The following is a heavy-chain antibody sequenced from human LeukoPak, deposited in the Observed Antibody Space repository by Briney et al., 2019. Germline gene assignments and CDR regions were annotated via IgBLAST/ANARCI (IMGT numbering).Heavy chain of an antibody. D-gene: IGHD3-3*01. CDR1: GSTFTCYD. J-gene: IGHJ5*02. V-gene: IGHV1-2*02. Sequence: GASVKVSCTASGSTFTCYDMHWGRRAPGQGLGWMGGINLNSGGTNYAQKFPGRVTMTRDTAISTAYMELSRLRSDDTAVYYCARDHPYDFWRGYHYNWFDPWGQGTLVTVSS. CDR2: INLNSGGT. CDR3: ARDHPYDFWRGYHYNWFDP.